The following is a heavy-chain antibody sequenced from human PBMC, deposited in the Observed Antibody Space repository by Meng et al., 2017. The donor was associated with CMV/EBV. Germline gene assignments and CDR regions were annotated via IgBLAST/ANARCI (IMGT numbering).Heavy chain of an antibody. J-gene: IGHJ6*02. Sequence: SQTLSLTCAVYGGSFSGYYWSWIRRPPGKGLEWIGEINHSGSTNYNPSLKSRVTISVDTPKNQFSLKLSSVTAADTAVYYRARGHIVVVPAATGYYYYGMDVWGQGTTVTVSS. CDR3: ARGHIVVVPAATGYYYYGMDV. CDR2: INHSGST. V-gene: IGHV4-34*01. CDR1: GGSFSGYY. D-gene: IGHD2-2*01.